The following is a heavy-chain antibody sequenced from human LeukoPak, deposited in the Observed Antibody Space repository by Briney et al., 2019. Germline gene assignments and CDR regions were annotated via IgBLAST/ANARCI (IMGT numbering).Heavy chain of an antibody. J-gene: IGHJ4*02. Sequence: GRSLRLSCAGSGFTFGGYGIHWFRQTPGKGLEWVAVIAYDGSRAFYADSVKGRFTISRDNSKNTMSVQMDDLRAEDTAVYYCTRYNNDHFDYWGQGTLVTVSS. D-gene: IGHD1-14*01. CDR3: TRYNNDHFDY. V-gene: IGHV3-33*01. CDR1: GFTFGGYG. CDR2: IAYDGSRA.